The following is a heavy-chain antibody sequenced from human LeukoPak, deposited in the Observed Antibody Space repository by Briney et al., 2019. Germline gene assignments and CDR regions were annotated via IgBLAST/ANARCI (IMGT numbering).Heavy chain of an antibody. Sequence: GGSLRLSCAASGFTFSSYSMNWVRQAPGKGLEWVAVISYDGSNKYYADSVKGRFTISRDNSKNTLYLQMNSLRAEDTAVYYCAKKTIVGATVDAFDIWGQGTMVIVSS. D-gene: IGHD1-26*01. CDR1: GFTFSSYS. CDR2: ISYDGSNK. CDR3: AKKTIVGATVDAFDI. J-gene: IGHJ3*02. V-gene: IGHV3-30*18.